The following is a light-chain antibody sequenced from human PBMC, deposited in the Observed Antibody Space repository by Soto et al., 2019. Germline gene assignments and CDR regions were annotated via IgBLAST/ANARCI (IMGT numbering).Light chain of an antibody. Sequence: IVITQSPATLAVSPGEGVSLSCRASQSVRSHLAGYQQKPGQPPRLLIYGASTRATGIPARFSGSGFGTEFTLTISSLQSEDFAVYLCQQYKNWPLFGQGTRLEIK. CDR1: QSVRSH. J-gene: IGKJ5*01. V-gene: IGKV3-15*01. CDR2: GAS. CDR3: QQYKNWPL.